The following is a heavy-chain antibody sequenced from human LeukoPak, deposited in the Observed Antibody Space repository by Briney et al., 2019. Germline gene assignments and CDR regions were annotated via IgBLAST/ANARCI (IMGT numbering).Heavy chain of an antibody. CDR3: AKGYCSGSCYNGLDY. V-gene: IGHV3-30*02. CDR2: IRFDGTNK. J-gene: IGHJ4*02. Sequence: GESLRLSCAAPGFTFSTYGMHWVRQAPGKGLEWVAFIRFDGTNKYYADSVKGRFAISRDSSKNTLYLQMNSLRAEDTAVYYCAKGYCSGSCYNGLDYWGQGTLVTVSS. D-gene: IGHD2-15*01. CDR1: GFTFSTYG.